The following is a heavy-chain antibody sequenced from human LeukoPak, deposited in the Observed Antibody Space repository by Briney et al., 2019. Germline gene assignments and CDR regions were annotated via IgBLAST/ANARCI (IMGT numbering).Heavy chain of an antibody. J-gene: IGHJ4*02. CDR3: ARVRGSYSY. D-gene: IGHD1-26*01. V-gene: IGHV1-46*01. Sequence: ASVKVSCKASGYTFTSYYMHWVRQAPGQGLEWMGIINPSGGSTSYAQKLQGRVTMTTDTSTSTAYMELRSLRSGDTTVYYCARVRGSYSYWGQGTRVTVSS. CDR1: GYTFTSYY. CDR2: INPSGGST.